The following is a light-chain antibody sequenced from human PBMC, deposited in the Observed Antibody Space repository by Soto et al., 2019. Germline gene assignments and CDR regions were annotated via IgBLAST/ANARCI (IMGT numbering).Light chain of an antibody. V-gene: IGKV2-30*01. Sequence: DVVMTQSPLSLSVIPGQPASISCRSSQSPVTSDGNTYLNWFHQRPGQSPRRLIYKISNRDSGVPDRFIGSRSGTEFTLKISRVEAEDVGIYYCMQGTSWPYTFGQGTKLEI. J-gene: IGKJ2*01. CDR3: MQGTSWPYT. CDR1: QSPVTSDGNTY. CDR2: KIS.